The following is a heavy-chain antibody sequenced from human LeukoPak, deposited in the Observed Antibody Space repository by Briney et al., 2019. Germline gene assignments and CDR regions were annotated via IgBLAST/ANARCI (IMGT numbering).Heavy chain of an antibody. J-gene: IGHJ6*03. CDR2: IRYDGSNK. D-gene: IGHD1-26*01. Sequence: GGSLRLSCAASGFTFSSYGMHWVRQAPGKGLEWVAFIRYDGSNKYYADSVKGRFTISRDNSKNTLYLQMNSLGAEDTAVYYCAKEGGPYYYYYMDVWGKGTTVTVSS. CDR1: GFTFSSYG. CDR3: AKEGGPYYYYYMDV. V-gene: IGHV3-30*02.